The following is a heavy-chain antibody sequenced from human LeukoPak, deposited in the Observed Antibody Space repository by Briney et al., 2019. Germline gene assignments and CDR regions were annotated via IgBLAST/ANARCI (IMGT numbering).Heavy chain of an antibody. D-gene: IGHD6-25*01. CDR1: GFTVSSNY. CDR2: IYSGGST. Sequence: GGSLRLSCAASGFTVSSNYMSWVRQAPGKGLEWVSVIYSGGSTYYADSVKGRFTISRDNSKNTLYLQKNSLRAEDTAVYYCAKAPTKAAGGVFDYWGQGTLVTVSS. CDR3: AKAPTKAAGGVFDY. J-gene: IGHJ4*02. V-gene: IGHV3-53*01.